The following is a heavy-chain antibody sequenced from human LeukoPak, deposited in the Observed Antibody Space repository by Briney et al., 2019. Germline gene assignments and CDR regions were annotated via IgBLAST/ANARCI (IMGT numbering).Heavy chain of an antibody. CDR3: ARGRETYSFDY. D-gene: IGHD5-18*01. Sequence: GGSLRLSCAASGFTFSSFAMHWVRQAPGKGLEWVAVISYDGSNMYYADSVKGRFTISRDNYINTLYLQMNSLRPEDMATFYCARGRETYSFDYWGQGTLVTVSS. CDR2: ISYDGSNM. J-gene: IGHJ4*02. CDR1: GFTFSSFA. V-gene: IGHV3-30*04.